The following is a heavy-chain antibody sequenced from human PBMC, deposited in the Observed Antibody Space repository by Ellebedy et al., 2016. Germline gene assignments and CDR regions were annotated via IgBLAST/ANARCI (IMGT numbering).Heavy chain of an antibody. CDR1: GDTFTSYG. V-gene: IGHV1-69*04. D-gene: IGHD1-26*01. CDR2: IIPILGIT. J-gene: IGHJ3*02. CDR3: ARGRSGTSFPNSFDI. Sequence: ASVKVSCKASGDTFTSYGISWVRQAPGQGLEWMGRIIPILGITNYAQKFQGRVTITADKSTTTAYLELNSLRSEDTAVFYCARGRSGTSFPNSFDIWGQGTMVTVSS.